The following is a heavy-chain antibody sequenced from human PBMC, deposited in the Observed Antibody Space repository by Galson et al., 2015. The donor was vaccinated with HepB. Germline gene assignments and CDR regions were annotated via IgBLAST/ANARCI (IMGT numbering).Heavy chain of an antibody. V-gene: IGHV4-39*01. J-gene: IGHJ4*02. CDR3: ARVLPVWSGSYFDY. D-gene: IGHD3-3*01. Sequence: SETLSLTCTVSGGSISSSSYYWGWIRQPPGKGLEWIGSIYYSGSTYYNPSLKSRVTISVDTSKNQFSLKLSSVTAADTAVYYCARVLPVWSGSYFDYWGQGTLVTVSS. CDR2: IYYSGST. CDR1: GGSISSSSYY.